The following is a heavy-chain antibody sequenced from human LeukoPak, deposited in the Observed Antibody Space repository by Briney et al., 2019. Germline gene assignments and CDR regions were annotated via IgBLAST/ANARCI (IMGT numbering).Heavy chain of an antibody. CDR3: ARDPRAYSSGWYDYYYYGTDV. V-gene: IGHV3-21*01. J-gene: IGHJ6*04. CDR2: ISSSSSYI. CDR1: GFTFSSYS. D-gene: IGHD6-19*01. Sequence: PGGSLRLSCAASGFTFSSYSMNWVRQAPGKGLEWVSSISSSSSYIYYADSVKGRFTISRDNAKNSLYLQMNSLRAEDTAVYYCARDPRAYSSGWYDYYYYGTDVWGKGTTVTVSS.